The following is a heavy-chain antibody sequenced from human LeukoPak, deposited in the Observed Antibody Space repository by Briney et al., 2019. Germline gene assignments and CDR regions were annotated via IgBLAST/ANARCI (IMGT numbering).Heavy chain of an antibody. CDR2: VSAYNGNT. D-gene: IGHD3-10*01. V-gene: IGHV1-18*04. J-gene: IGHJ4*02. CDR3: ARELLWFGESNFDY. Sequence: GASVKVSWKASGYTFTSYGISWVRQAPVQGLEWMGWVSAYNGNTNYAQKLQGRVTMTTDTSTSTAYMELRSLRSDDTAVYYCARELLWFGESNFDYWGQGTLVTVSS. CDR1: GYTFTSYG.